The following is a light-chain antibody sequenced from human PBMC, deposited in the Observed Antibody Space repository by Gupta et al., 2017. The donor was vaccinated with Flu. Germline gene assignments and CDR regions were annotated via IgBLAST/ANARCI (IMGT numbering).Light chain of an antibody. CDR2: DAS. J-gene: IGKJ4*01. CDR1: QDSSNY. V-gene: IGKV1-33*01. CDR3: QQYDNLPLT. Sequence: PSSLSASVGDRVTITCQASQDSSNYLNWYQQKPGKAPKLLIYDASNLETGVPSRFSGSGSGTDFTFTISSLKPEDIATYYCQQYDNLPLTFGGGTKVEIK.